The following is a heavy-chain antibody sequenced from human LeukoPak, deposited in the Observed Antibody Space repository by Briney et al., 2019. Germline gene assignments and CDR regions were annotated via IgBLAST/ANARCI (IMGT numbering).Heavy chain of an antibody. J-gene: IGHJ5*02. CDR1: RYTFTGYY. V-gene: IGHV1-2*02. D-gene: IGHD3-10*01. CDR3: ARDGGYGSGTDWFDP. Sequence: ASVKVSRKASRYTFTGYYMHWVRQAPGQGLEWMGWINPNSGVTDYAQNFQGRVTMTRDTSISTAYMELSRLRSDDTAVYYCARDGGYGSGTDWFDPWGQGTLVTVSS. CDR2: INPNSGVT.